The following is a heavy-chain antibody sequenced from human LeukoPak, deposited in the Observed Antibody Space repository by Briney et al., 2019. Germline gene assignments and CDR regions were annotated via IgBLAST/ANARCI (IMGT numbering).Heavy chain of an antibody. J-gene: IGHJ4*02. V-gene: IGHV3-15*01. CDR3: TLHPGYYYGSGS. D-gene: IGHD3-10*01. CDR1: GFTFSNAW. Sequence: GGSLRLSCAASGFTFSNAWMSWVRQAPGKGLEWVGRIKSKTDGGTTDYAALVKGRFTMSRDDAKNTLYLEMNSLKIEDTAVYYCTLHPGYYYGSGSWGQGTRVTVSS. CDR2: IKSKTDGGTT.